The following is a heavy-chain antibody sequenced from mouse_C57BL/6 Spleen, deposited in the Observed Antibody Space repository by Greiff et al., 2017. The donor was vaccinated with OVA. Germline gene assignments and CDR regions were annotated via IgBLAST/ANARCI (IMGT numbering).Heavy chain of an antibody. CDR3: ASTTGYYFDY. J-gene: IGHJ2*01. V-gene: IGHV5-17*01. CDR2: ISSGSSTI. D-gene: IGHD1-1*01. CDR1: GFTFSDYG. Sequence: EVQGVESGGGLVKPGGSLTLSCAASGFTFSDYGMHWVRQAPEKGLEWVAYISSGSSTIYYADTVKGRFTISRDNAKNTLFLQMTSLRSEDTAMYYCASTTGYYFDYWGQGTTLTVSS.